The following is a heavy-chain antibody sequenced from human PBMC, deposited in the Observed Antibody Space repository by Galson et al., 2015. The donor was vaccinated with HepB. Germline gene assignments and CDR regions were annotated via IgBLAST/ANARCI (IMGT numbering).Heavy chain of an antibody. V-gene: IGHV4-30-4*01. CDR2: IYFSGST. CDR3: ARATLRYYCDS. D-gene: IGHD3-10*01. CDR1: GGSISSGDFY. J-gene: IGHJ4*01. Sequence: LSLTCTVSGGSISSGDFYWGWIRQSPGRGLEWIGHIYFSGSTSYNPSLKNRLTISADMSKNEFSLKLTSVTAADTAVYFCARATLRYYCDSWGHGTLVTVSS.